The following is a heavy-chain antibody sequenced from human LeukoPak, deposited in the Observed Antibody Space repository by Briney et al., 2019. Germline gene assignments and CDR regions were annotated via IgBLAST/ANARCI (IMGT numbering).Heavy chain of an antibody. CDR2: IGISSGNT. CDR1: GFRFRDFS. Sequence: GSLRLPWSGSGFRFRDFSMNWVRQAPGKGLEWISYIGISSGNTNYADSVKGRFTISGDKAKNSLYLQMNSLRVEDTAVYYCARDYKYAFDNWGQGTLVTVSS. CDR3: ARDYKYAFDN. J-gene: IGHJ4*02. D-gene: IGHD5-24*01. V-gene: IGHV3-48*01.